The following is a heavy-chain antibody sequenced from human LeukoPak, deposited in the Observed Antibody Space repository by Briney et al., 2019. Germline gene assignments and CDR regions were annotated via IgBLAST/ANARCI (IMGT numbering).Heavy chain of an antibody. CDR1: RFSFSNYW. CDR3: ARGTYGVHFDY. V-gene: IGHV3-7*04. CDR2: IKQDGSEK. D-gene: IGHD4-17*01. Sequence: GGSLRLSCAASRFSFSNYWMTWVRQAPGKGLEWVAKIKQDGSEKFYVDSVKGRFTISRDNAKNSLYLQMNSLRAEDTAVYYCARGTYGVHFDYWGQGTLVTVSS. J-gene: IGHJ4*02.